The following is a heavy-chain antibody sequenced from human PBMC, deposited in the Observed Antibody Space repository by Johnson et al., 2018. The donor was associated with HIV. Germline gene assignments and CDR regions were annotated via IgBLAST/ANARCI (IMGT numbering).Heavy chain of an antibody. Sequence: MLLVESGGGVVRPGGSLRLSCAASGFTFDDYGMSWVRQAPGKGLEWVSGLNWNGGSTGYADSVTGRFTISRDNAKNSLYLQMNSLRAEDTALYYCARAYSGSYSPRSAFDIWGQGTMVTVSS. CDR1: GFTFDDYG. CDR2: LNWNGGST. V-gene: IGHV3-20*04. D-gene: IGHD1-26*01. CDR3: ARAYSGSYSPRSAFDI. J-gene: IGHJ3*02.